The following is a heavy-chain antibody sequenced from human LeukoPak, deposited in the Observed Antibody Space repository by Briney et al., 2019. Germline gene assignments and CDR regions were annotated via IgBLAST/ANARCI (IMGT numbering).Heavy chain of an antibody. Sequence: ASVKVSCKASGYTFTSYYMHWVRQAPGQGLEWMGIINPSGGSTSYAQKFQGRVTMTTDTSTSTAYMELRSLRSDDTAVYYCARIEYSSSVDYRGQGTLVTVSS. J-gene: IGHJ4*02. CDR2: INPSGGST. D-gene: IGHD6-6*01. CDR3: ARIEYSSSVDY. CDR1: GYTFTSYY. V-gene: IGHV1-46*01.